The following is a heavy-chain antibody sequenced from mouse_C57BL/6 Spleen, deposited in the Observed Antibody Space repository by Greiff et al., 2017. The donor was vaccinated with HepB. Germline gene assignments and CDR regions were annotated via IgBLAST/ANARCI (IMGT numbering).Heavy chain of an antibody. V-gene: IGHV1-18*01. CDR2: INPNNGGT. J-gene: IGHJ1*03. Sequence: VQLQQSGPELVKPGASVKIPCKASGYTFTDYNMDWVKQSHGKSLEWIGDINPNNGGTIYNQKFKGKATLTVDKSSSTAYMELRSLTSEDTAVYYCARGVRRGGSYWYFDVWGTGTTVTVSS. CDR3: ARGVRRGGSYWYFDV. D-gene: IGHD2-14*01. CDR1: GYTFTDYN.